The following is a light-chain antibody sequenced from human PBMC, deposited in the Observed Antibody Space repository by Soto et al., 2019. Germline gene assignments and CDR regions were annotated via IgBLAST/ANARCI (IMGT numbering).Light chain of an antibody. CDR1: QSITDW. CDR3: QQYDEHSIT. J-gene: IGKJ5*01. CDR2: KAS. Sequence: DIQMAQAPSTLSASVGDIVAITFRASQSITDWLAWYQQKPGKAAKLLIYKASSLESGVPSRFSGSGSGTEFTLSISSLQPDDFGTYYCQQYDEHSITFGQGTRLEIK. V-gene: IGKV1-5*03.